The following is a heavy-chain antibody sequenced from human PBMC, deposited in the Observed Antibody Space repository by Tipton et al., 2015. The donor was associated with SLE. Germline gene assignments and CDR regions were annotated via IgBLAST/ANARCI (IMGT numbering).Heavy chain of an antibody. CDR1: GGSISSSHYY. V-gene: IGHV4-39*07. CDR2: IYYSVAT. D-gene: IGHD2-2*01. Sequence: TLSLTCTVSGGSISSSHYYWDWIRQPPGKGLEWIGSIYYSVATHYNPSLKSRVTISVDTSKNQFSLKLSSVTAADTAVYYCATSPLTLWGQGTLVTVSS. J-gene: IGHJ4*02. CDR3: ATSPLTL.